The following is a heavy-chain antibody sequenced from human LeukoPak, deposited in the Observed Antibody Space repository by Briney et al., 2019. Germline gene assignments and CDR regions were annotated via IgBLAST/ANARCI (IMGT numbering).Heavy chain of an antibody. D-gene: IGHD3-3*01. V-gene: IGHV3-48*01. CDR2: ISSSSSTI. CDR3: AKGLAIFGMVDDAFDI. Sequence: GRSLRLSCAASGFTFSSYSMNWVRQAPGKGLEWVSYISSSSSTIYYADSVKGRFTISRDNAKNSLYLQMNSLRAEDTAVYYCAKGLAIFGMVDDAFDIWGHGTMVTVSS. J-gene: IGHJ3*02. CDR1: GFTFSSYS.